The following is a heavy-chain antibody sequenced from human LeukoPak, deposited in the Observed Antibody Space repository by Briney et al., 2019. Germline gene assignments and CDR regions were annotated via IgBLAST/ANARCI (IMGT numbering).Heavy chain of an antibody. CDR2: ISSSSSTI. J-gene: IGHJ4*02. D-gene: IGHD5-24*01. CDR3: AKGRGWLQFFDY. Sequence: GGSLRLSCVASGFMLSNNAMSWVRQAPGKGLEWVSYISSSSSTIYYADSVKGRFTISRDNSKSTLYLQMNSLRAEDTALYYCAKGRGWLQFFDYWGRGTLVTVSS. CDR1: GFMLSNNA. V-gene: IGHV3-48*01.